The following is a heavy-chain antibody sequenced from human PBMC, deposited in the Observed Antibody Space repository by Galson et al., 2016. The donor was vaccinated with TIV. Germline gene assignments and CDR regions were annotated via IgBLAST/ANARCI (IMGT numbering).Heavy chain of an antibody. J-gene: IGHJ6*02. CDR1: GGSISNSGYY. CDR3: ARVGLKYYYGLDV. D-gene: IGHD3-16*01. CDR2: IYYSGNK. Sequence: TLSLTCTVSGGSISNSGYYWSWIRQHPGKGLEWIGYIYYSGNKNYKPSLESRVTISVDRSKNQFSLKLRSVTAADTAVYYCARVGLKYYYGLDVWGQGTTVTVSS. V-gene: IGHV4-30-4*08.